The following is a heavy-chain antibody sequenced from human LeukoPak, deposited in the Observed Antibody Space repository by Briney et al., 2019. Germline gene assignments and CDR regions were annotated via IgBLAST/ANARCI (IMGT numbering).Heavy chain of an antibody. CDR3: ASRSTSCYYYYDGMDV. Sequence: GGSLRLSCAASGFTVSSNYMSWVRQAPGKGLEWVSVIYSGGSTYYADSVKGRFTISRDNSKNTLYLQMNSLRAEDTAVYYCASRSTSCYYYYDGMDVWGQGTTVTVSS. CDR2: IYSGGST. J-gene: IGHJ6*02. D-gene: IGHD2-2*01. CDR1: GFTVSSNY. V-gene: IGHV3-66*02.